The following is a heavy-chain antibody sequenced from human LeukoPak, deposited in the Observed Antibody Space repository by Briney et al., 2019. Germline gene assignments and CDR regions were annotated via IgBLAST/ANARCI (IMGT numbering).Heavy chain of an antibody. V-gene: IGHV4-61*02. Sequence: PSQTLSLTCTVSGGSISSGSYYWSWIRQPAGKGLEWIGRIYTSGSTNYNPSLKSRVTISVDTSKNQFSLKLSSVTVADTAVYYCASAYCGGDCTPYWYFDLWGRGTLVTVSS. CDR3: ASAYCGGDCTPYWYFDL. CDR2: IYTSGST. D-gene: IGHD2-21*02. J-gene: IGHJ2*01. CDR1: GGSISSGSYY.